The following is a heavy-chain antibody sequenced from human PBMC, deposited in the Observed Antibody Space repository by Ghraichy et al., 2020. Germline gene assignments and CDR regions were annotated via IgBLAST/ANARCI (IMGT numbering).Heavy chain of an antibody. CDR2: ISAYNGHT. CDR3: ARETALITADY. J-gene: IGHJ4*02. D-gene: IGHD5-18*01. V-gene: IGHV1-18*01. CDR1: GYTFIDHG. Sequence: ASVKVPCKASGYTFIDHGITWVRQAPGQGLEWMGWISAYNGHTKSSQKLQGRLTLTTDSSATTAYMELRSLRSDDTAVYFCARETALITADYWGQGTLVTVSS.